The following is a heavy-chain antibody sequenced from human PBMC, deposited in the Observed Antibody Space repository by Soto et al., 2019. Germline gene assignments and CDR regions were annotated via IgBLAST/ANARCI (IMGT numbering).Heavy chain of an antibody. CDR3: ARDKITGSFHY. V-gene: IGHV4-39*07. CDR1: GGSIRSNIYY. Sequence: SETLSLTCTVSGGSIRSNIYYWGWIRQPPGKGLEWIGNIHYSGSTYYESSLKSRVAISVDTSKNQFSLKLTSVTAADTAVYYCARDKITGSFHYCCQAILVTGSS. J-gene: IGHJ4*02. CDR2: IHYSGST. D-gene: IGHD1-1*01.